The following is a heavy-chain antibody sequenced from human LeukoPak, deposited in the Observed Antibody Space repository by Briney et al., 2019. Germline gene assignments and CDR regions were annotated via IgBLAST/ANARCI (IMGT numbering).Heavy chain of an antibody. J-gene: IGHJ6*02. CDR3: ARFRSDYDSNPSYYYYYGLGV. CDR1: GASFSSHY. V-gene: IGHV4-59*11. D-gene: IGHD3-16*01. CDR2: IYYSGST. Sequence: SETLSLTCTVSGASFSSHYWSWIRQPPGKGLEWIGNIYYSGSTNYSPSLKSRVTISVDTSKNQFSLKLNSVTAADTAVYYCARFRSDYDSNPSYYYYYGLGVWGQGTTVAVSS.